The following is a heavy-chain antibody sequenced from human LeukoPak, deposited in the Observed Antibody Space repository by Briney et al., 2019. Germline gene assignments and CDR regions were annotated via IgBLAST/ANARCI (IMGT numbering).Heavy chain of an antibody. V-gene: IGHV3-7*04. Sequence: GESLKISCAASGFTFTTNWMSWVRQTPGKGLEWVANIKEDGSKVYYVDSVRGRFTISRDNAKNSLYLQMDSLRAEDTAVYYCARESTVAGTIFDFWGQGTLVTVSS. CDR1: GFTFTTNW. CDR2: IKEDGSKV. J-gene: IGHJ4*02. D-gene: IGHD6-19*01. CDR3: ARESTVAGTIFDF.